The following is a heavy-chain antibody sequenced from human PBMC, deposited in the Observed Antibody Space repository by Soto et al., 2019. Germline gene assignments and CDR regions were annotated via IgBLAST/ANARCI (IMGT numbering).Heavy chain of an antibody. J-gene: IGHJ6*02. CDR2: ISAYNGNT. CDR3: ARDSGTYYDFWSGQYYGMDV. V-gene: IGHV1-18*01. D-gene: IGHD3-3*01. CDR1: GYTFTSYG. Sequence: ASVKVSCKASGYTFTSYGISWVRQAPGQGLEWMGWISAYNGNTNYAQKLQGRVTMTTDTSTSTAYMGLRSLRSDDTAVYYCARDSGTYYDFWSGQYYGMDVWGQGTTVTVSS.